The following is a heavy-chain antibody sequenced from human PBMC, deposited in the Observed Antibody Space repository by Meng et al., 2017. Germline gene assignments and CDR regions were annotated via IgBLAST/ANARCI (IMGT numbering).Heavy chain of an antibody. J-gene: IGHJ4*02. CDR2: ISGSGEST. CDR3: AKEKWASVGYADY. Sequence: GESLKISCAASGFTFSSYAMSWVRQAPGKGLEWVSGISGSGESTSYADSVKGRFTISRDNAKKTLYLQMNSLRAEDTAVYYCAKEKWASVGYADYGGQGMLVTVSS. CDR1: GFTFSSYA. D-gene: IGHD2-15*01. V-gene: IGHV3-23*01.